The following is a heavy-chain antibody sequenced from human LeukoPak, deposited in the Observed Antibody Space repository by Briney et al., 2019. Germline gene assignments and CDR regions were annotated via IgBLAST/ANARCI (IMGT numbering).Heavy chain of an antibody. CDR2: MNPNSGNT. D-gene: IGHD1-1*01. V-gene: IGHV1-8*01. Sequence: ASVKVSCKASGYTFTSYDINWVRQATGQGLEWMGWMNPNSGNTGYAQKFQGRVTMTRNTSISTAYMELSSLRSEDTAVYYCARGRAASLWNAQNWFDLWGQGTLVTVSS. CDR3: ARGRAASLWNAQNWFDL. CDR1: GYTFTSYD. J-gene: IGHJ5*02.